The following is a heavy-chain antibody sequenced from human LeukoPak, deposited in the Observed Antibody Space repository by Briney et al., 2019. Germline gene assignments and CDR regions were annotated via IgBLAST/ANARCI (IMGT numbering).Heavy chain of an antibody. V-gene: IGHV4-59*11. J-gene: IGHJ6*02. CDR1: GGSISGHY. D-gene: IGHD3-16*01. Sequence: PSETPSLARSVSGGSISGHYWTWIRQPPGKGLEWIGRIHYTGKPDYNPSLKSRITISVDTSKNQVSLQVSSVIAADSAIYYCARFGVDYDMDVWGHGTTVTVFS. CDR3: ARFGVDYDMDV. CDR2: IHYTGKP.